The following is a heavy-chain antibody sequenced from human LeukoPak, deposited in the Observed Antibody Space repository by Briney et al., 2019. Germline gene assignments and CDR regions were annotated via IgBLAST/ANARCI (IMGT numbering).Heavy chain of an antibody. D-gene: IGHD1-26*01. Sequence: ASVKVSCKTSGYSENFYGITWVRQVAGQGLEWMGWISAQHGQTEYAPNSQDRVTMTTDTYTNTAYMELRSLRSDDTAVYYCAKDLSGSYSPFDIWGQGTMVTVSS. V-gene: IGHV1-18*01. CDR3: AKDLSGSYSPFDI. CDR1: GYSENFYG. CDR2: ISAQHGQT. J-gene: IGHJ3*02.